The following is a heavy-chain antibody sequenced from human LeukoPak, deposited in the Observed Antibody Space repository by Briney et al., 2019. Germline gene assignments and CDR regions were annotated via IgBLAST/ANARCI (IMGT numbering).Heavy chain of an antibody. Sequence: PGGCLRLSCAPSGFSLDVYAMCWVRPAPGEGLGWASGISWNSGSTGYTDSVKGRFTISRDNATNSLYLQMNSLRAEDMALYYCARGDRFRSSAADYWGQGTLVTVSS. J-gene: IGHJ4*02. CDR3: ARGDRFRSSAADY. CDR2: ISWNSGST. CDR1: GFSLDVYA. D-gene: IGHD2-15*01. V-gene: IGHV3-9*03.